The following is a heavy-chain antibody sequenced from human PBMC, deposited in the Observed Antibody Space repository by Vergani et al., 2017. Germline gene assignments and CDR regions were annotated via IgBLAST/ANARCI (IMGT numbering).Heavy chain of an antibody. CDR3: ARVDFDILTGPPHYYYYYYMDV. D-gene: IGHD3-9*01. V-gene: IGHV1-69*01. J-gene: IGHJ6*03. CDR2: IIPIFGTA. Sequence: QVQLVQSGAEVKKPGSSVKVSCKASGGTFSSYAISWVRQAPGQGLEWMGGIIPIFGTANYAQKFQGRVTITADESTSTAYMELSSLRSEDTAVYYCARVDFDILTGPPHYYYYYYMDVWGKGTTVTGSS. CDR1: GGTFSSYA.